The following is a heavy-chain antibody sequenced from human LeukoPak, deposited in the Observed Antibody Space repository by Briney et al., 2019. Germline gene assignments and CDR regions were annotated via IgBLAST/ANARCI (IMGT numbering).Heavy chain of an antibody. Sequence: GGSLRLSCAASGFTFSDYYMSWIRQAPGKGLEWVSYISSSGSTIYYADSVKGRFTISRDNAKNSLYLQMNSLRAEDTALYFCARDATTDVGTVYMDVWGEGTTVTISS. CDR3: ARDATTDVGTVYMDV. CDR2: ISSSGSTI. J-gene: IGHJ6*03. D-gene: IGHD4-17*01. V-gene: IGHV3-11*04. CDR1: GFTFSDYY.